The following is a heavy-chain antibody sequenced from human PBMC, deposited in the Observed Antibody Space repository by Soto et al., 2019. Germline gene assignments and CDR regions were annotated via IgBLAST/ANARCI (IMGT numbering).Heavy chain of an antibody. J-gene: IGHJ6*02. Sequence: ASETLSLTCTVSGGSISSYYWSWIRQPAGKGLEWIGRIYTSGSTNYNPSLKSRVTMSVDTSKNQFSLKLSSVTAADTAVYYCARSVGYCSSTSCYHYYYGMDVWGQGTTVT. CDR1: GGSISSYY. V-gene: IGHV4-4*07. CDR3: ARSVGYCSSTSCYHYYYGMDV. CDR2: IYTSGST. D-gene: IGHD2-2*01.